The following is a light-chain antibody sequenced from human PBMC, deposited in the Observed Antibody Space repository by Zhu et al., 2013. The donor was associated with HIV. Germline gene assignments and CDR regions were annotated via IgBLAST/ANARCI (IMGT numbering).Light chain of an antibody. CDR1: QSISAW. J-gene: IGKJ1*01. V-gene: IGKV1-5*03. Sequence: DFQMTQSPSTLSAAVGDRVTITCRASQSISAWLAWYQQKPGKAPKLLIYKASSLEAGVPSRFSGSGSGTEFTLTISSLQPDDFATYYCQQYSSYSRTFGQGTKVGNQ. CDR3: QQYSSYSRT. CDR2: KAS.